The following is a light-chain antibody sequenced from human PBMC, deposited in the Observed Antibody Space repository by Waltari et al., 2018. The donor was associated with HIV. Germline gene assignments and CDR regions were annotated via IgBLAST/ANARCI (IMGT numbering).Light chain of an antibody. CDR1: SSNIGNNY. CDR2: DNN. Sequence: QSVLTQPPSVSAAPGQKVTISCSGSSSNIGNNYVSWYQQLPGTAPNLLIDDNNKRPSGIPDRFAGSKSGTSATLGITGLQTGDEADYYCGTWDSSLSAVVFGGGTKLTVL. J-gene: IGLJ2*01. V-gene: IGLV1-51*01. CDR3: GTWDSSLSAVV.